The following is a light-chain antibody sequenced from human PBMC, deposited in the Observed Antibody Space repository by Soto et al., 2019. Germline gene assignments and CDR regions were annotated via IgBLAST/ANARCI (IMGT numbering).Light chain of an antibody. CDR2: EDR. J-gene: IGLJ2*01. Sequence: SYELTQPPSVSVSPGQTASITCSGDKLGDKYSCWYQQKPGQSPVLVIYEDRKRPSGIPERFSGSKSGNTATLTISGTQAMDEADYSCQAWDSSTPVVFGGGTKLTVL. CDR1: KLGDKY. V-gene: IGLV3-1*01. CDR3: QAWDSSTPVV.